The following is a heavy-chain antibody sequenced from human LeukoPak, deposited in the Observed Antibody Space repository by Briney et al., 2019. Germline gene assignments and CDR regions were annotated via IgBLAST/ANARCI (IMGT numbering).Heavy chain of an antibody. CDR2: FDPEDGET. D-gene: IGHD3-22*01. CDR1: GYTLTELS. Sequence: GASVKVSCKVSGYTLTELSMHWVRQAPGKGLEWVGGFDPEDGETIYAQKFQGRVTMTEDTSTDTAYMELSSLRSEDTAVYYCATVSPHYYDSSGRNHYYYGMDVWGQGTTVTVSS. CDR3: ATVSPHYYDSSGRNHYYYGMDV. V-gene: IGHV1-24*01. J-gene: IGHJ6*02.